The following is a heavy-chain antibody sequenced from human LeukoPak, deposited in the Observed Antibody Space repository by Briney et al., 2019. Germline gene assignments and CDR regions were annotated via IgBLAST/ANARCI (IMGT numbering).Heavy chain of an antibody. CDR2: IYYSGNT. D-gene: IGHD3-10*01. V-gene: IGHV4-39*01. J-gene: IGHJ4*02. CDR1: GNSISTSNSY. Sequence: PSETLSLTCTVSGNSISTSNSYWGWIRQPPGKGLEWIGSIYYSGNTYYNASLKSRVTISVDTSKNQFSLKLTSVTAADTAVYYCARLPKKYYYGSGRNLGPAYWGQGTLVTVSS. CDR3: ARLPKKYYYGSGRNLGPAY.